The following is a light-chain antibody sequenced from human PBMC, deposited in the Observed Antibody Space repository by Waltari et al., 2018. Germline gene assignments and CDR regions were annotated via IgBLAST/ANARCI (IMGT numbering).Light chain of an antibody. CDR1: QNVLYSSNNKNY. CDR2: WTS. CDR3: QQYYTTPHT. J-gene: IGKJ2*01. Sequence: DIVMTQSPESLAVSLGERATINCKSSQNVLYSSNNKNYLAWYQHKPVQPPKLLIYWTSTRESGVPDRFSGSGSGTDFTLTISSLQAEDVAVYYCQQYYTTPHTFGQGTKLEIK. V-gene: IGKV4-1*01.